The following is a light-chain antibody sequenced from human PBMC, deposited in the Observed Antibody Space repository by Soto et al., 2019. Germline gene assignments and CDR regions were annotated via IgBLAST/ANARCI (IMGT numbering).Light chain of an antibody. Sequence: AIQMTQSPSSLSAYVGDTVTITCRASQAIRNDLAWYQQKPGQVPDLLLCGATRFQSVVPSRFSGSEYVTDFTLTINSLQPEDFATYYCLQDYRFPWTLGQGTNVEI. J-gene: IGKJ1*01. CDR2: GAT. CDR3: LQDYRFPWT. CDR1: QAIRND. V-gene: IGKV1-6*02.